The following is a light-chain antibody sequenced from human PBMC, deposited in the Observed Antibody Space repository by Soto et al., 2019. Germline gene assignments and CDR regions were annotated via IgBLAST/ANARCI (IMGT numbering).Light chain of an antibody. CDR3: QQYNNWPPLT. J-gene: IGKJ4*01. Sequence: EMVLTQSPGTLSLSPGERGTLSCKASQSVSSRYLAWYQQKPGQAPRLLIYGASSRATGIPARFSGSGSGTEFTLTISSLQSEDFAVYYCQQYNNWPPLTFGGGTKVEIK. CDR2: GAS. V-gene: IGKV3-15*01. CDR1: QSVSSRY.